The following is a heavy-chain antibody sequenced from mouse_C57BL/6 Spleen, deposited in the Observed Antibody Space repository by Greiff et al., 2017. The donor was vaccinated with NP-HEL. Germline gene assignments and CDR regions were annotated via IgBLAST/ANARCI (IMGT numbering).Heavy chain of an antibody. CDR2: IYPRDGST. J-gene: IGHJ4*01. Sequence: QVQLKQSGPELVKPGASVKLSCKASGYTFTSYDINWVKQRPGQGLEWIGWIYPRDGSTKYNEKFKGKATLTVDTSSSTAYMELHSLTSEDSAVYFCARRITTGAMDYWGQGTSVTVSS. CDR1: GYTFTSYD. CDR3: ARRITTGAMDY. V-gene: IGHV1-85*01. D-gene: IGHD1-1*01.